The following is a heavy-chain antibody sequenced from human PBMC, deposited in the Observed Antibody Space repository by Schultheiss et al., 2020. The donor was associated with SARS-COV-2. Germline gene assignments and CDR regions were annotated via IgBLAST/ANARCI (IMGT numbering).Heavy chain of an antibody. CDR2: MSFTGST. CDR1: GGSVRSGSHY. V-gene: IGHV4-61*01. J-gene: IGHJ5*02. Sequence: SETLSLTCTVSGGSVRSGSHYWSWIRQPPGKGLEWIGYMSFTGSTKYNPSLKSRVTISVDTSKNQFSLKLSSVTAADTAVYYCARTGGLSWFDPWGQGTLVTVSS. D-gene: IGHD4-23*01. CDR3: ARTGGLSWFDP.